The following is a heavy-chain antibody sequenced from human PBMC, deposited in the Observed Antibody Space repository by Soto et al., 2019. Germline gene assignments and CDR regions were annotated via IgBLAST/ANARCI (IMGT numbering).Heavy chain of an antibody. D-gene: IGHD6-6*01. CDR1: GDSISSGGYY. Sequence: PSETLSLTCTVSGDSISSGGYYWTWIRQHPGKGLEWIGYNYYSGITYYNPSLKSRVTISLDTSKNQFSLKLSSVTAADTAVYYCARGSSIAGLYYGMDVWGQGTTVTVS. V-gene: IGHV4-31*03. CDR3: ARGSSIAGLYYGMDV. J-gene: IGHJ6*02. CDR2: NYYSGIT.